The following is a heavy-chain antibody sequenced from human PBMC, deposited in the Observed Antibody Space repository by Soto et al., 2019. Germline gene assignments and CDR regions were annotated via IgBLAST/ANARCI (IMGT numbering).Heavy chain of an antibody. CDR1: GYTITSYY. CDR3: ARHGEDGQTHLRRNWFDP. V-gene: IGHV5-51*01. Sequence: ASVKVSCKASGYTITSYYMHWVRQKPGKGLKEMGMMGPGDSGARYTPSCQGQDTIVADKSISTAYLQWNRLEASNTAMYYWARHGEDGQTHLRRNWFDPWGQGTLVTVSS. CDR2: MGPGDSGA. J-gene: IGHJ5*02. D-gene: IGHD3-3*02.